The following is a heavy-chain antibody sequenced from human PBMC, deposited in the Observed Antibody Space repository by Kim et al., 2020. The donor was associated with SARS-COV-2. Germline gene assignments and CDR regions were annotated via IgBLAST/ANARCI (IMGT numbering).Heavy chain of an antibody. V-gene: IGHV4-59*01. CDR2: IYYSGST. CDR3: ARVWYDFWSGYGNGYYYYYMDV. J-gene: IGHJ6*03. CDR1: GGSISSYY. Sequence: SETLSLTCTVSGGSISSYYWSWIRQPPGKGLEWIGYIYYSGSTNYNPSLKSRVTISVDTSKNQFSLKLSSVTAADTAVYYCARVWYDFWSGYGNGYYYYYMDVWGQGTTVTVSS. D-gene: IGHD3-3*01.